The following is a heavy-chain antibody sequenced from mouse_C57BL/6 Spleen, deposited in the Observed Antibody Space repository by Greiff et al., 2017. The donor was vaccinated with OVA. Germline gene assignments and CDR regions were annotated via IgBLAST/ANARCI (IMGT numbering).Heavy chain of an antibody. V-gene: IGHV5-4*01. CDR2: ISDGGSYT. J-gene: IGHJ3*01. CDR3: ARDRELRIWFAY. D-gene: IGHD3-2*02. Sequence: EVKLMESGGGLVKPGGSLKLSCAASGFTFSSYAMSWVRQTPEKRLEWVATISDGGSYTYYPDNVKGRFTISRDNAKNNLYLQMSHLKSEDTAMYYCARDRELRIWFAYWGQGTLVTVSA. CDR1: GFTFSSYA.